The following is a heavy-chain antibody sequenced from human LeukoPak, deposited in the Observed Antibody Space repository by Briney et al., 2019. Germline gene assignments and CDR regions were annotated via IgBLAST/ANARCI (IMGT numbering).Heavy chain of an antibody. D-gene: IGHD3-16*01. V-gene: IGHV4-4*07. Sequence: SETLSLTCSVSGGSLSGYHWTWIRQPAGKGLEWIGRIYTNGNTNFNSSLRGRITMSVDTSKNQFSLNLNSVTAADTAVYYCARGVIIRSGGIATTSYFDYWGQGALVTVSA. CDR3: ARGVIIRSGGIATTSYFDY. J-gene: IGHJ4*02. CDR2: IYTNGNT. CDR1: GGSLSGYH.